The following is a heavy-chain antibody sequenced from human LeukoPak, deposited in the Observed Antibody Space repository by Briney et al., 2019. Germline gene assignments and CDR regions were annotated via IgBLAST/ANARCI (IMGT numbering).Heavy chain of an antibody. CDR3: AKNYYDSSGRTLIFDY. J-gene: IGHJ4*02. CDR1: GSPFWSHP. D-gene: IGHD3-22*01. V-gene: IGHV3-23*01. Sequence: GGPLSHSFSASGSPFWSHPRAWAPRPPGRGVEWAQPLMGSGGSTYYADSVKGRFTISRDNSKNTLYLQMNSLRAEDTAVYYCAKNYYDSSGRTLIFDYWGQGTLVTVSS. CDR2: LMGSGGST.